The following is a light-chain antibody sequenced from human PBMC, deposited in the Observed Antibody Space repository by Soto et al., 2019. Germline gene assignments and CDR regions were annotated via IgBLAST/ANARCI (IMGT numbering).Light chain of an antibody. V-gene: IGKV1-12*01. J-gene: IGKJ4*01. CDR3: QQSNSFPLT. CDR1: QGISSR. Sequence: DIQMTQSPSSVSASVGDRVTITCRASQGISSRLAWYQQKPGKAPNLLIYAASSLQSGVPLGFSGSGSETDFTLTIGILQPEDFATYYCQQSNSFPLTFGGGTKVDIK. CDR2: AAS.